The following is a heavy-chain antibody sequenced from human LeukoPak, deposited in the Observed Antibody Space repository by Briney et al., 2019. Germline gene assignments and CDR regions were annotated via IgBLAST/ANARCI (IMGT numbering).Heavy chain of an antibody. CDR1: GGSISSSSYY. V-gene: IGHV4-39*07. CDR2: IYYSGTT. CDR3: ARYLSSGLDY. J-gene: IGHJ4*02. Sequence: SETLSLTCTVSGGSISSSSYYWGWIRQPPGKGLEWIGTIYYSGTTYYNPSLKNRVTISVDTSKNQFSLKLSSVTAADTAVYYCARYLSSGLDYWGQGTLVTVSS. D-gene: IGHD3-10*01.